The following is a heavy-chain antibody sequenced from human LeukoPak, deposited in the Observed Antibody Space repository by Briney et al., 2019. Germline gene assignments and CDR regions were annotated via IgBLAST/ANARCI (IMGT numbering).Heavy chain of an antibody. D-gene: IGHD2-2*01. V-gene: IGHV3-23*01. Sequence: GGSLRLSCAASGFTFSNYAMSWVRQAPGKGLEWVSAISGSGGSTYYADSVKGRFTISRDNSKNTLYLQMNSLRAEDTALYYCAKSGCSSTSCTLNWFDPWGQGTLVTVSS. J-gene: IGHJ5*02. CDR1: GFTFSNYA. CDR3: AKSGCSSTSCTLNWFDP. CDR2: ISGSGGST.